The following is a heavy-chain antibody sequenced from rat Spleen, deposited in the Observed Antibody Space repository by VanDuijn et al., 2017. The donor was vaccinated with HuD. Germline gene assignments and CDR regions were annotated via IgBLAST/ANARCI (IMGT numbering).Heavy chain of an antibody. CDR3: ARDYGGYSEDYVMDA. Sequence: QVQLKESGPGLVQPSQTLSLTCTVSGFSLISYGVSWVRQPPGKGLEWIGAIWNDGNTDYNSTLKSRLSISRDTSKSQVFLKMNSLQTEDTATYYCARDYGGYSEDYVMDAWGQGASVTVSS. D-gene: IGHD1-11*01. V-gene: IGHV2-4*01. CDR2: IWNDGNT. CDR1: GFSLISYG. J-gene: IGHJ4*01.